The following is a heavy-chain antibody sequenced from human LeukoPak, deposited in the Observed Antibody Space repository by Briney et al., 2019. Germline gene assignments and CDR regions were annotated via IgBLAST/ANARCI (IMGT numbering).Heavy chain of an antibody. CDR1: GGSIGSYY. D-gene: IGHD6-19*01. Sequence: SETLSLTCTVSGGSIGSYYWSWIRQPPGKGLEWIGYIYYSGSTNYNPSLKSRVTISVDTSKNQFSLKLSSVTAADTAVYYCARGGKASGWSYGMDVWGQGTTVTVSS. J-gene: IGHJ6*02. CDR2: IYYSGST. CDR3: ARGGKASGWSYGMDV. V-gene: IGHV4-59*01.